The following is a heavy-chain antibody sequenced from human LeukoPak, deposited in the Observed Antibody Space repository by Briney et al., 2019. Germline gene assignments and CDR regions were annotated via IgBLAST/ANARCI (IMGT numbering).Heavy chain of an antibody. J-gene: IGHJ4*02. V-gene: IGHV4-30-4*07. Sequence: SETLSLTCAVSGGSISSGGYSWSWIRQPPGKGLEWIGYIYYSGSTYYNPSLKSRVTISVDTSKNQFSLKLSSVTAADTAVYYCARVVLRYFDCWGQGTLVTVSS. CDR2: IYYSGST. D-gene: IGHD3-9*01. CDR1: GGSISSGGYS. CDR3: ARVVLRYFDC.